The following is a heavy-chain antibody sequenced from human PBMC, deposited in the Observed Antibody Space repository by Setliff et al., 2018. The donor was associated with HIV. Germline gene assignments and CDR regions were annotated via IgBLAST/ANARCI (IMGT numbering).Heavy chain of an antibody. CDR1: GGSFNDYH. D-gene: IGHD3-9*01. Sequence: PSETLSLTCAVYGGSFNDYHWSWIRQSPGKGLEWIGEIMRGGPRNYNPSLKSRVIMSLDTSKRQFSMNLTSVTAADTAVYYCARHGAYYEFLTYYYPIYSFDYWGLGTLVTVSS. CDR2: IMRGGPR. CDR3: ARHGAYYEFLTYYYPIYSFDY. V-gene: IGHV4-34*12. J-gene: IGHJ4*01.